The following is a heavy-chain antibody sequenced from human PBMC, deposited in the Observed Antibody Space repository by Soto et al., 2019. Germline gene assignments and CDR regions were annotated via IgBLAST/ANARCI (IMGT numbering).Heavy chain of an antibody. D-gene: IGHD3-10*01. CDR2: ISAYNDNT. Sequence: QIQLVQSGAEVKKAGASVKVSCKASGYTFTNYGISWVRQALGQGLEWMGWISAYNDNTNYAQKFQGRVTLTTDTSTRTTYMELRSLTSDDTAVYYCARGGYCYGSGSYSPPRYYGMDVWGQGTTVTVFS. V-gene: IGHV1-18*01. CDR3: ARGGYCYGSGSYSPPRYYGMDV. CDR1: GYTFTNYG. J-gene: IGHJ6*02.